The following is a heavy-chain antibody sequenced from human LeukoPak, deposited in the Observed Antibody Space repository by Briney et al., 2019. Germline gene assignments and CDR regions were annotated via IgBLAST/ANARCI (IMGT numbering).Heavy chain of an antibody. CDR1: GFTFNNYA. V-gene: IGHV3-23*01. J-gene: IGHJ2*01. CDR2: ISRSGATT. CDR3: ARDPGDRWFFDL. Sequence: PGGSLRLSCAASGFTFNNYAMDWVRQAPGKGLEWVSLISRSGATTYYADSVKGRFTISRDNSRNTLYLQMTSLRAEDTAVHYCARDPGDRWFFDLWGRGTLVTVSS. D-gene: IGHD7-27*01.